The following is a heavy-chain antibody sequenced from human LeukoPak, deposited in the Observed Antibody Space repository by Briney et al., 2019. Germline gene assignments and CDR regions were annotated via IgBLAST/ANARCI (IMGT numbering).Heavy chain of an antibody. J-gene: IGHJ4*02. V-gene: IGHV4-59*11. CDR2: IYYSGST. D-gene: IGHD3-22*01. Sequence: SETLSLTCTVSGGSISSHYWSWIRQPPGKGLEWIGYIYYSGSTNYNPSLKSRVTISVDTSKNQFSLKLSSVTAADTAVYYCARDRTGDYYDSSGPSYYFDYWGQGTLVTVSS. CDR1: GGSISSHY. CDR3: ARDRTGDYYDSSGPSYYFDY.